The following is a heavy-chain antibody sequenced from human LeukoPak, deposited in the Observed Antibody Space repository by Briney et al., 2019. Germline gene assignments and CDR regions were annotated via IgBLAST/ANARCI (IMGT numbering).Heavy chain of an antibody. Sequence: SETLSLTCTVSGGSISSYYWSWIRQPPGKGLEWIGYIYTSGSTNYNPSLKSRVTISVDTSKNQFSLKLSSVTAADTAVYYCARGQRWLQSPGFWFDPWGQGNLVTVSS. CDR1: GGSISSYY. J-gene: IGHJ5*02. D-gene: IGHD5-24*01. V-gene: IGHV4-4*09. CDR3: ARGQRWLQSPGFWFDP. CDR2: IYTSGST.